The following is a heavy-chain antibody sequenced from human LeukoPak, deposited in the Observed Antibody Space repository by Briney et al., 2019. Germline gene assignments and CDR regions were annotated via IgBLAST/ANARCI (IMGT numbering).Heavy chain of an antibody. J-gene: IGHJ3*02. V-gene: IGHV3-53*01. CDR3: ARTGDGDSYIGAFDI. D-gene: IGHD4-17*01. CDR1: GLTVSSNY. CDR2: IYRSGST. Sequence: GGSLGLSCAASGLTVSSNYMSWVRQAPGKGLEWVSVIYRSGSTYYADSVKGRFTISRDESKNTLYLQMNSLRAEDTAVYYCARTGDGDSYIGAFDIWGQGTMVTVSS.